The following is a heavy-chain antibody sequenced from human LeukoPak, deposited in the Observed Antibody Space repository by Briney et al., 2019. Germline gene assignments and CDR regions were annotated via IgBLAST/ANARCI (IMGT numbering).Heavy chain of an antibody. Sequence: ASETLSLTCAVSGGSISSGGYSWSWIRQPPGKGLEWIGEINHSGSTNYNPSLKSRVTISVDTSKNQFSLKLSSVTAADTAVYYCARGTRSWSQGCWFDPWGQGTLVTVSS. D-gene: IGHD6-13*01. CDR2: INHSGST. CDR3: ARGTRSWSQGCWFDP. J-gene: IGHJ5*02. CDR1: GGSISSGGYS. V-gene: IGHV4-34*01.